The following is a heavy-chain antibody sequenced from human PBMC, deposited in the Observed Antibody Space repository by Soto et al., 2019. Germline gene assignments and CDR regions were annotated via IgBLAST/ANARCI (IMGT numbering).Heavy chain of an antibody. V-gene: IGHV3-33*01. CDR3: ASLYTAAGTFFDY. CDR2: IWYDGSNK. CDR1: GFTFSSYG. D-gene: IGHD6-13*01. Sequence: PGGSLRLSCAASGFTFSSYGMHWVRQAPGKGLEWVAVIWYDGSNKYYADSVKGRFTISRDNSKNTLYLQMNSLRAEDTAVYYCASLYTAAGTFFDYWGQGTLVTVS. J-gene: IGHJ4*02.